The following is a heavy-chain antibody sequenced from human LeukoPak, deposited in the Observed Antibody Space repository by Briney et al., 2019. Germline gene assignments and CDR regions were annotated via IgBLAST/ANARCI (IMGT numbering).Heavy chain of an antibody. CDR3: ARVESITMIVQAFDI. CDR1: GGSISSSSYY. Sequence: SETLSLTCTVSGGSISSSSYYWGWIRQPPGKGLEWIGSIYYSGSTYYNPSLKSRVTISVDTSKNQFSLKLSSVTAADTAVYYCARVESITMIVQAFDIWGQGTMVTVSS. V-gene: IGHV4-39*07. D-gene: IGHD3-22*01. J-gene: IGHJ3*02. CDR2: IYYSGST.